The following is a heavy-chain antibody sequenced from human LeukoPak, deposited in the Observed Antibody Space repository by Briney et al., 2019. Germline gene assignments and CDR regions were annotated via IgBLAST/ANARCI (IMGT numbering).Heavy chain of an antibody. J-gene: IGHJ5*02. CDR3: ARDSSGWYDH. V-gene: IGHV3-53*01. Sequence: HSGGSLRLSCAASGFTVSTNYMSWVRQAPGRGLEWVSVIYAGGTTYYADSVRGRFTISRDNSKNTLYLQMNSLRDEDTAVYYCARDSSGWYDHWGQGTLVTVSS. CDR1: GFTVSTNY. CDR2: IYAGGTT. D-gene: IGHD6-19*01.